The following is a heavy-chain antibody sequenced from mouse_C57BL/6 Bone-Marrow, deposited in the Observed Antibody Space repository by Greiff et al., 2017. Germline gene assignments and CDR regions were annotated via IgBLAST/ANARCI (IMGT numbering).Heavy chain of an antibody. D-gene: IGHD3-2*02. J-gene: IGHJ4*01. Sequence: QVQLQQSGAELARPGASVKLSCKASGYTFTSYGISWVKQRTGQGLEWIGEIYPRSGNTYYNEKFKGKATLTADKSSSTAYMELRSLTSEDSAVYFCAIRQLRLRKNAMDYWGQGTSVTVSS. CDR1: GYTFTSYG. V-gene: IGHV1-81*01. CDR3: AIRQLRLRKNAMDY. CDR2: IYPRSGNT.